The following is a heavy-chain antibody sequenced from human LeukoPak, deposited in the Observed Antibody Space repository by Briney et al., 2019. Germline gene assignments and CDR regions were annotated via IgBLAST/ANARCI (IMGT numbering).Heavy chain of an antibody. J-gene: IGHJ6*04. CDR3: ARDGRCSSTSCYARAYYYYGMDV. CDR1: GYTFTSYG. V-gene: IGHV1-18*04. CDR2: ISDYNGNT. Sequence: ASVKVSCKASGYTFTSYGISWVRQAPGQGLEWMGWISDYNGNTNYAQKLQGRVTMTTDTSTSTAYMELRSLRSDDTAVYYCARDGRCSSTSCYARAYYYYGMDVWGKGTTVTVSS. D-gene: IGHD2-2*01.